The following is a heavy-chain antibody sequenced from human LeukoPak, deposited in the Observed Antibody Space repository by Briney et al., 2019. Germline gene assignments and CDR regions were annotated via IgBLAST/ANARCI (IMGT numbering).Heavy chain of an antibody. V-gene: IGHV4-4*02. D-gene: IGHD3-9*01. CDR2: IYDSGST. Sequence: SETLSLTCAVSGGSISSSNWWSWVRQPPGKGLEWIGEIYDSGSTNYNPSLKSRVTISVDKSKNQFSLKLSSVTAADTAVYYCARDGYYDILTGYYSLDYWGQGTLVTVSS. CDR3: ARDGYYDILTGYYSLDY. J-gene: IGHJ4*02. CDR1: GGSISSSNW.